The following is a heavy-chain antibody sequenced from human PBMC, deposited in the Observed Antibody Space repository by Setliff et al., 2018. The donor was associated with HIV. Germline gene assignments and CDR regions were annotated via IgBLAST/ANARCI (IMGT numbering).Heavy chain of an antibody. Sequence: SETLSLTCTVSGGSIKSSSDYWGWIRQPPGKGLEWIGTIYYSGSTYYNPSLKSRVTISVDTSKNQFSLKLSSVTAADTTVYYCARHSGLGGYYSPFDYWGPGTLVAVSS. CDR2: IYYSGST. CDR3: ARHSGLGGYYSPFDY. V-gene: IGHV4-39*01. D-gene: IGHD3-22*01. CDR1: GGSIKSSSDY. J-gene: IGHJ4*02.